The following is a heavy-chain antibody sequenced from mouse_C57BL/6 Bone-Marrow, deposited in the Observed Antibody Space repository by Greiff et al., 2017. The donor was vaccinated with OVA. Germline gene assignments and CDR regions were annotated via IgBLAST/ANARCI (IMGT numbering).Heavy chain of an antibody. CDR2: IDPEDGET. D-gene: IGHD1-1*01. J-gene: IGHJ4*01. CDR3: ARGITTVVALYYYAMDY. CDR1: GFNIKDYY. Sequence: VQLQQSGAELVKPGASVKLSCTASGFNIKDYYMHWVKQRPEQGLEWIGRIDPEDGETKYAPKFPGKATITADTSSNTAYLQLSSLTSEDTAVYYCARGITTVVALYYYAMDYWGQGTSVTVSS. V-gene: IGHV14-2*01.